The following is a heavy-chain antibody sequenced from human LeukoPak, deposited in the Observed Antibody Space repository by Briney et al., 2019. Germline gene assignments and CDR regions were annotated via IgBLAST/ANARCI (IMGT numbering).Heavy chain of an antibody. CDR1: GGSISSGGYY. D-gene: IGHD5-24*01. CDR2: IYHTGRT. CDR3: ARGTEADGTFMFDF. V-gene: IGHV4-30-2*01. J-gene: IGHJ4*02. Sequence: PSETLSLTCAVSGGSISSGGYYWSWIRQPPGKGLEWIGDIYHTGRTNYNPSLKSRVTISVDKSKKQFSLKLDSVTAADTAVYYCARGTEADGTFMFDFWGQGTLVTVSS.